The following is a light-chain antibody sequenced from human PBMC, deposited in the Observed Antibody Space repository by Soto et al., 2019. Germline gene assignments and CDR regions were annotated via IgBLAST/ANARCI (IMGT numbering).Light chain of an antibody. CDR1: SSDIGRYNY. CDR2: DVS. V-gene: IGLV2-14*03. CDR3: GSYTSSDTIL. Sequence: QSALTQPASVSGSPGQSITISCTGTSSDIGRYNYVSWYQHSPGKAPKLIIYDVSDRPSGVSNRFSGSKSGTTASLTISGLQAEDEADYYCGSYTSSDTILFGGGTKLTVL. J-gene: IGLJ2*01.